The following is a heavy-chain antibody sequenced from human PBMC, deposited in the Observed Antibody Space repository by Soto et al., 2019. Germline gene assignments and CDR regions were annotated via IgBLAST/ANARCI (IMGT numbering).Heavy chain of an antibody. D-gene: IGHD3-10*01. CDR2: IYYSGST. Sequence: QVQLQESGPGLVKPSETLSLTCTVSGGSISSYYWSWIRQPPGKGLEWIGYIYYSGSTNYNPSLKSRVTISVDTSKNQFSLKLSSVTAADTAVYYCARSNYYGSGSYYKSWGQGTLVTVSS. V-gene: IGHV4-59*08. CDR1: GGSISSYY. J-gene: IGHJ4*02. CDR3: ARSNYYGSGSYYKS.